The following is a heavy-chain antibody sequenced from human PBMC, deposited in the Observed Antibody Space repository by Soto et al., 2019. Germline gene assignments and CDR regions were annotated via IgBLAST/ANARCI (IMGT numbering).Heavy chain of an antibody. CDR1: GFTFSSYA. Sequence: GGSLRLSCAASGFTFSSYAMHWVRQAPGKGLEWVAVISYDGSNKYYADSVKGRFTISRDNSKNTLYLQMNSLRAEDTAVYYCASSRYIRGVIIYWGQGTLVTVSS. V-gene: IGHV3-30-3*01. CDR3: ASSRYIRGVIIY. CDR2: ISYDGSNK. J-gene: IGHJ4*02. D-gene: IGHD3-10*01.